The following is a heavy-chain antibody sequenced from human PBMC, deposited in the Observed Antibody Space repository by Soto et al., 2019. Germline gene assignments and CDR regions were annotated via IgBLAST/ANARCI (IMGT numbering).Heavy chain of an antibody. Sequence: PGGSLRLSCAAYGISFRRYVMSWVRQAPGKGLEWVSAISGSGDSTYYADSVKGRFTISRDNSKNTVSLHMNSLRAEDTAVYYCARDHSDRGTYYRAFDYWGQGTLVTVSS. CDR2: ISGSGDST. D-gene: IGHD3-22*01. J-gene: IGHJ4*02. CDR3: ARDHSDRGTYYRAFDY. CDR1: GISFRRYV. V-gene: IGHV3-23*01.